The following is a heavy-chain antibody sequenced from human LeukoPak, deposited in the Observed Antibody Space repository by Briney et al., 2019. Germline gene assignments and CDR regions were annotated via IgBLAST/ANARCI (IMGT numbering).Heavy chain of an antibody. J-gene: IGHJ4*02. D-gene: IGHD5-18*01. CDR3: AREGYMLFDY. CDR1: GFTFSSYS. Sequence: AGGSLRLSCAASGFTFSSYSMNWVRQAPGRGLEWVSSISSSSSYIYYADSVKGRFTISRDNAKNSLYLQMNSLRAEDTAVYYCAREGYMLFDYWGQGTLVTVSS. CDR2: ISSSSSYI. V-gene: IGHV3-21*01.